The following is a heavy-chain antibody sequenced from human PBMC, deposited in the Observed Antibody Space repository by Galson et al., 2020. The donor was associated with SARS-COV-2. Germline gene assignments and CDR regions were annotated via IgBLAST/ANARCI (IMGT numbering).Heavy chain of an antibody. D-gene: IGHD3-10*01. CDR1: GYTLSELS. CDR2: FDPEDGET. V-gene: IGHV1-24*01. CDR3: ATAKAVVAYFYFDY. J-gene: IGHJ4*02. Sequence: ASVKVSCKVSGYTLSELSMHWVRQAPGKGLEWMGGFDPEDGETVYPQKFQGRVTMTEDTSTATVYMELSSLRSEDTAVYYCATAKAVVAYFYFDYWGQGTLGTVSS.